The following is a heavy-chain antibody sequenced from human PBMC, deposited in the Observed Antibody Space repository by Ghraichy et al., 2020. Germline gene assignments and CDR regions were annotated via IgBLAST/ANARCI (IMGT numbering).Heavy chain of an antibody. CDR1: GFTFSSYG. V-gene: IGHV3-30*18. CDR2: ISYDGSNK. J-gene: IGHJ4*02. CDR3: AKDLERWELADPGY. Sequence: GGSLRLSCAASGFTFSSYGMHWVRQAPGKGLEWVAVISYDGSNKYYADSVKGRFTISRDNSKNTLYLQMNSLRAEDTAVYYCAKDLERWELADPGYWGQGTLVTVSS. D-gene: IGHD1-26*01.